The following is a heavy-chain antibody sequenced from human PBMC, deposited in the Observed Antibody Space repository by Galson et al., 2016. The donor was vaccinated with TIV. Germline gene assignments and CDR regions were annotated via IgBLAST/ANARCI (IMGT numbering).Heavy chain of an antibody. D-gene: IGHD6-13*01. J-gene: IGHJ4*02. Sequence: SLRLSCAASGFTFADNAMHWVRQRPGKGLEWVSSISWNSGRVGYVDSVKGRFTISRDSAKNSLYLQMNSPKIEDTAMYYCVKVPAAAGAGVLENWGQGTLVTVSS. CDR2: ISWNSGRV. CDR1: GFTFADNA. V-gene: IGHV3-9*01. CDR3: VKVPAAAGAGVLEN.